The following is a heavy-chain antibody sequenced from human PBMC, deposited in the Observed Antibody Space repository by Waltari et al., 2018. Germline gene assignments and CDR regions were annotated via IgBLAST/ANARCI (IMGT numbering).Heavy chain of an antibody. CDR1: GFTFSSYA. D-gene: IGHD3-3*01. CDR2: ISGSGGST. V-gene: IGHV3-23*01. J-gene: IGHJ5*02. CDR3: AKDRSGITIFGVVKSGWFDP. Sequence: EVQLLESGGGLVQPGGSLRLSCAASGFTFSSYAMSWVRQAPGKGLEWVSAISGSGGSTYYADSVKGRFTISRDNSKNTLYLQMNSLRAEDTAVYYCAKDRSGITIFGVVKSGWFDPWGQGTLVTVSS.